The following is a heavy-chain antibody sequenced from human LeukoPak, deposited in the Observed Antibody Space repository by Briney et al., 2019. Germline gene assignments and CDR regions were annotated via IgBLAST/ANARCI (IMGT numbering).Heavy chain of an antibody. Sequence: GGSLRLSCAASGFTFSSYEMNWVRQAPGKGLEWVSYISSSGSTIYYPDSVKGRFTISRDNAKNSLYLQMNSLRAEDTAVYYCASRYFRYYYYYMDVWGKGTTVTVSS. CDR1: GFTFSSYE. CDR3: ASRYFRYYYYYMDV. J-gene: IGHJ6*03. D-gene: IGHD3-9*01. CDR2: ISSSGSTI. V-gene: IGHV3-48*03.